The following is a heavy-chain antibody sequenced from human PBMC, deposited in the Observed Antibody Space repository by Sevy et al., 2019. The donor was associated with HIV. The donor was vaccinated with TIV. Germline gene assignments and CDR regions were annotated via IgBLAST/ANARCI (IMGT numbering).Heavy chain of an antibody. Sequence: GGSLRLSCTASGFTFSNAWMTWVRQAPGKGLEWVGRIESKTDGGTTDYPAPVKGRFTISRDDSKNTLYLQMNSLKTEDTAVYFCTTEYRTGPLDYWGQGTLVTVS. J-gene: IGHJ4*02. CDR3: TTEYRTGPLDY. CDR1: GFTFSNAW. D-gene: IGHD2-8*02. CDR2: IESKTDGGTT. V-gene: IGHV3-15*04.